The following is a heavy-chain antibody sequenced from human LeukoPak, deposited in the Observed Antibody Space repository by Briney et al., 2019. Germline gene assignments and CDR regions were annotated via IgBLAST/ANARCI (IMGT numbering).Heavy chain of an antibody. CDR3: AKSSYSIFDY. J-gene: IGHJ4*02. CDR2: IYHSGST. Sequence: PSETLSLTCTVSGYSISSGYYWGWIRQPPGKGLEWIGSIYHSGSTYYNPSLKSRVTISVDTSKNQFSLKLSSVTAADTAVYYCAKSSYSIFDYWGQGTLVTVSS. D-gene: IGHD5-18*01. V-gene: IGHV4-38-2*02. CDR1: GYSISSGYY.